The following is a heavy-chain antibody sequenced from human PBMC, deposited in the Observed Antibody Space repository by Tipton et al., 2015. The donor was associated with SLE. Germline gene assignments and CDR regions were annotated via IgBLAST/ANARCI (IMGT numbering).Heavy chain of an antibody. V-gene: IGHV4-34*01. CDR1: GGSFSDYY. D-gene: IGHD6-19*01. Sequence: TLSLTCAVYGGSFSDYYWSWIRQPPGKGLEWIGEINPSGSTNYNPSLKSRVTISVDTSKNQFSLKLSSVTAADTAVYYCARAGRWLVRFFDYWGQRTLVTVSS. CDR3: ARAGRWLVRFFDY. CDR2: INPSGST. J-gene: IGHJ4*02.